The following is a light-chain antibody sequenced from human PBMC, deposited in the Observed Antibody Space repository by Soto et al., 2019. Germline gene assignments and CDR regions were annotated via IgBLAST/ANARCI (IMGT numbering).Light chain of an antibody. J-gene: IGKJ4*01. CDR2: WAS. CDR3: EQSLATLT. V-gene: IGKV4-1*01. Sequence: DIVMTQSPASLAAFLGERATINCKSSQSILYSSNNKHSVAWFQQRPGQPPKLLIYWASTRESGVPDRFSGSGSGTDFTLAISSLQAEDVAVCYCEQSLATLTFGGGTKVEI. CDR1: QSILYSSNNKHS.